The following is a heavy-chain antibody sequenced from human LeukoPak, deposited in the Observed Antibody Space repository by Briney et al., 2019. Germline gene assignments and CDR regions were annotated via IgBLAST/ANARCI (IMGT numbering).Heavy chain of an antibody. CDR2: ISGSGGST. J-gene: IGHJ5*02. V-gene: IGHV3-23*01. Sequence: GGSLRLSCAASGFTFSSYDMSWVRQAPGKGLEWVSAISGSGGSTYYADSVKGRFTISRDNSKNTLYLQMNSLRAEDTAVYYCAKEYGSGSYFVYNWFDPWGQGTLVTVSS. CDR3: AKEYGSGSYFVYNWFDP. D-gene: IGHD3-10*01. CDR1: GFTFSSYD.